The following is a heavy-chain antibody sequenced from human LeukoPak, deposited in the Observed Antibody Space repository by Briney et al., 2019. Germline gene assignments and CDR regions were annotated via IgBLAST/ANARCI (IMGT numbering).Heavy chain of an antibody. J-gene: IGHJ3*02. CDR2: IYYSGST. CDR1: GGSISSYY. CDR3: ARDFSAAFDI. Sequence: SETLSLTCTVSGGSISSYYWSWIRQPPGKGLEWIGYIYYSGSTNYNPSLKSRVTISVDTTTNQFSLKLRSVTAADTAVYYCARDFSAAFDIWGQGTMVTVSS. D-gene: IGHD2/OR15-2a*01. V-gene: IGHV4-59*01.